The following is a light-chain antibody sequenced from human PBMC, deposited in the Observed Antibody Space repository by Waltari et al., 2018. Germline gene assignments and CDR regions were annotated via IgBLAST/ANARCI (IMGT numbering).Light chain of an antibody. J-gene: IGKJ1*01. CDR1: QSVLYSSNNKNY. CDR2: WAS. V-gene: IGKV4-1*01. Sequence: DIVMTQSPDSLAVSLGERATINCKSSQSVLYSSNNKNYLAWYQQKPGQPPKLLIYWASTRESGVPYRLRGSGSGTDFTLTISSLQAEDVAVYYCQQYYSTPPTFGQGTKVEIK. CDR3: QQYYSTPPT.